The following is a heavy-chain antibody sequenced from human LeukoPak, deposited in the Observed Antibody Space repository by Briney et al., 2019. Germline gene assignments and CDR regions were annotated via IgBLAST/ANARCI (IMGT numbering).Heavy chain of an antibody. J-gene: IGHJ4*02. CDR2: IYYSGST. D-gene: IGHD4-17*01. CDR1: GGSISSYY. V-gene: IGHV4-59*08. Sequence: SETLSLTCTVSGGSISSYYWSWIRQPPGKGLEWIGYIYYSGSTNYNPSLKSRVTISVDTSKNQFSLKLSSVTAADTAVYYCATSLRDYGDYVIDFWGQGTLVTVSS. CDR3: ATSLRDYGDYVIDF.